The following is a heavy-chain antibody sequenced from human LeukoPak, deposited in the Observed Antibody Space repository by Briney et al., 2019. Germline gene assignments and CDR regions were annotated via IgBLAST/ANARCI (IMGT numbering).Heavy chain of an antibody. CDR2: IKSKPDGGTT. J-gene: IGHJ4*01. V-gene: IGHV3-15*01. D-gene: IGHD3-10*01. CDR3: ATDRADY. CDR1: GFTFSNTW. Sequence: GGSLRLSCTASGFTFSNTWMNWVRQAPGKGLEWVGRIKSKPDGGTTDYAAPVKGRFTISRDDSINMLYLQMNSLKTDDTAVYFCATDRADYWGHGTLVTVSS.